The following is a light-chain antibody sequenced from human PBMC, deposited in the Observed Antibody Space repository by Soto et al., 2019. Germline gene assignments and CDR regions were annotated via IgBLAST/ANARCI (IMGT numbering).Light chain of an antibody. CDR2: DVS. V-gene: IGLV2-14*01. J-gene: IGLJ2*01. CDR3: SSYTSSSTPV. CDR1: SSDVGGYNY. Sequence: QSALTQPASVSGSPGQSITISCTGTSSDVGGYNYVSWYQQHPGKAPKLMIYDVSNRPSGVSNRFSGSKSGNTASLTISGLQXXXEADYYCSSYTSSSTPVFGGGTKLTVL.